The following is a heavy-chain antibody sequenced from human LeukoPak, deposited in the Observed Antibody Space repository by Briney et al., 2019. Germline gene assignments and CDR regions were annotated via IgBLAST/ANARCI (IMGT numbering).Heavy chain of an antibody. CDR3: ARDLYDSLSFFFDY. J-gene: IGHJ4*02. D-gene: IGHD3-22*01. CDR2: ISSSSTYL. CDR1: GFTFGDYA. Sequence: GGSLRLSCTTSGFTFGDYAMNWVRQAPGKGLEWVSSISSSSTYLYYADSVKGRFTISRDNAKNSLHLQMNSLRAEDTAVYYCARDLYDSLSFFFDYWGQGTLVTVSS. V-gene: IGHV3-21*01.